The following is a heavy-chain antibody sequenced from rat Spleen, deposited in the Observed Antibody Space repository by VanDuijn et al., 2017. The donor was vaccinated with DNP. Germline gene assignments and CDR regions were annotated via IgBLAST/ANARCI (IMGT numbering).Heavy chain of an antibody. D-gene: IGHD2-2*01. CDR3: TTGGYLRDWYFEF. CDR2: ISYDGGNT. CDR1: GITFSDHN. V-gene: IGHV5-20*01. Sequence: EVQLVESDGGLVQPGRSLKLSCAASGITFSDHNMAWVRQGPTRVLEWVASISYDGGNTYYRDSVKGRFTLSRDNAKSSLYLQMDSLRSEDTATYYCTTGGYLRDWYFEFWGPGTMVTVSS. J-gene: IGHJ1*01.